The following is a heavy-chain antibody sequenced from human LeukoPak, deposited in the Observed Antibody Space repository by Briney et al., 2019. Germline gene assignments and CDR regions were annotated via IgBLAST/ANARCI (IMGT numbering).Heavy chain of an antibody. CDR3: ADPELMSWGPPR. J-gene: IGHJ4*02. D-gene: IGHD3-10*01. V-gene: IGHV3-23*01. CDR1: GFTFSNYA. CDR2: ISGGGGST. Sequence: GGSLRLSCAASGFTFSNYAMSWVRQAPGKGLEWVSGISGGGGSTYYADSVKGRFTISRDNSKNTLYLQMNSLRAEDTAVYYCADPELMSWGPPRGGQGTLVTVSS.